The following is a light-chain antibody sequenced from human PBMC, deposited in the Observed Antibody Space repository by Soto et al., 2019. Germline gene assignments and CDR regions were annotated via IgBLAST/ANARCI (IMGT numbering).Light chain of an antibody. CDR3: CSYAGGHTWV. V-gene: IGLV2-14*01. J-gene: IGLJ1*01. CDR2: EVS. Sequence: QSVLTQPASVSGSPGQSITISCTGTSSDVGGYKYVSWYQQHPDKAPKLIIFEVSNRPSGISSRFSGSRSGNTASLAISGLQAEDEADYYCCSYAGGHTWVFGTGTKVTVL. CDR1: SSDVGGYKY.